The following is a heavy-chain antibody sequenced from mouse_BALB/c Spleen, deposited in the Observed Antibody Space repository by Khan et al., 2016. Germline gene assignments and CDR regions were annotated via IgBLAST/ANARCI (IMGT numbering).Heavy chain of an antibody. CDR2: INPSTGYT. D-gene: IGHD3-1*01. Sequence: QVQLQQSGAELAKPWASVKMSCKASGYTFTSYWMHWVKQRPGQGLEWIGYINPSTGYTEYNQNFKDKATLTADKSSSTAYMQLSSLTSEDSAVYCCARMGYNAYCGQGTLVTVSA. CDR1: GYTFTSYW. CDR3: ARMGYNAY. J-gene: IGHJ3*01. V-gene: IGHV1-7*01.